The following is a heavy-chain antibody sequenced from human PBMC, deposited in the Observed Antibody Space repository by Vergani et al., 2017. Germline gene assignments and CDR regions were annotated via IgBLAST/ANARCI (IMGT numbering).Heavy chain of an antibody. V-gene: IGHV3-30*03. CDR2: ISYDGTQK. CDR1: GFTSSYYG. J-gene: IGHJ1*01. Sequence: QVHLVESGGGVVQPGRSLRLSCVVSGFTSSYYGMHWVRQAPGKGLEWVAVISYDGTQKYYADSVKGRFTISIDNSKSTLYLQMNRLRTEDTAVYYCATKSCGTPGCQIGYFREWGQGTLVTVSS. CDR3: ATKSCGTPGCQIGYFRE. D-gene: IGHD1-1*01.